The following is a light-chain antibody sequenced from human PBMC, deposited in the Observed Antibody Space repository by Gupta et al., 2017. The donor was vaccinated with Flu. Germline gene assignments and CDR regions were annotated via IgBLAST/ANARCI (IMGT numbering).Light chain of an antibody. V-gene: IGKV3-20*01. CDR3: QQYHFSPWT. J-gene: IGKJ1*01. CDR1: LSVNSSD. CDR2: GAS. Sequence: ERATLSCRASLSVNSSDLAWCQQKPGQAPRLLIYGASSRATGIPDRFSGSGSGTDFTLTISRLEPEDFAVYYCQQYHFSPWTFGQGTRVEIK.